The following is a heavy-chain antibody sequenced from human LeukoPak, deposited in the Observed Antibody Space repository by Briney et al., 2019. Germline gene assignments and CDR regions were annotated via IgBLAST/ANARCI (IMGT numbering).Heavy chain of an antibody. J-gene: IGHJ4*02. CDR2: ISSSSSYI. CDR3: ARDACSTTNCYLAY. Sequence: GGSLRLSCAASGFTFSNYNMNWGRQAPAKGLEWVSSISSSSSYIKYADSVKGRFTISSDNANNSLYLQMNSLRAEDTAVYYCARDACSTTNCYLAYWGQGTLVTVSS. D-gene: IGHD2-2*01. CDR1: GFTFSNYN. V-gene: IGHV3-21*01.